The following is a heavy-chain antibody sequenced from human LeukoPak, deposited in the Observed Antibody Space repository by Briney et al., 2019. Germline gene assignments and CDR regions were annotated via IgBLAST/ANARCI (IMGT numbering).Heavy chain of an antibody. CDR1: GFTFSSYG. D-gene: IGHD5-12*01. Sequence: GGSLRLSCAASGFTFSSYGMHWVRQAPGKGLEWVAVISYDGSKKYYADSVKGRFTISRDNSKNTLYLQMNSLRAEDTAVYYCARDIGYSGYAPWSYWGQGTLVTVSS. CDR3: ARDIGYSGYAPWSY. V-gene: IGHV3-30*03. CDR2: ISYDGSKK. J-gene: IGHJ4*02.